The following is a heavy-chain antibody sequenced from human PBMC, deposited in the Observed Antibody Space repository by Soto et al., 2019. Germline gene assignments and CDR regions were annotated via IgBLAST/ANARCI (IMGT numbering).Heavy chain of an antibody. CDR2: ISSSRDSI. J-gene: IGHJ3*02. CDR3: ARNWNYNVFEI. D-gene: IGHD1-7*01. V-gene: IGHV3-48*02. Sequence: GGSLRLSCAASRFTFSSYGMNWVRQAPGKGPEWVSYISSSRDSIYYADSVKGRFTISRDNAKNSLYLQMTSLRDEDSALYYCARNWNYNVFEIWGRGTMVTVSS. CDR1: RFTFSSYG.